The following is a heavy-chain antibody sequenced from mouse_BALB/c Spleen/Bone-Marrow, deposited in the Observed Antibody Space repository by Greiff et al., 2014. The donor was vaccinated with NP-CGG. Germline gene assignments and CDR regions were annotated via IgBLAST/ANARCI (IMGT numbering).Heavy chain of an antibody. Sequence: VQLQQSGPELVKPGASVKMSCKASGYTFASYIMHWVKQKPGQGLEWIGYINPYNDGPKYNEKFKGKATLTPDKSSSTAYMELGSLTSEDSAVYYCAGEVVATDYFDSWGQGTTLTVSS. CDR3: AGEVVATDYFDS. V-gene: IGHV1-14*01. J-gene: IGHJ2*01. CDR2: INPYNDGP. D-gene: IGHD1-1*01. CDR1: GYTFASYI.